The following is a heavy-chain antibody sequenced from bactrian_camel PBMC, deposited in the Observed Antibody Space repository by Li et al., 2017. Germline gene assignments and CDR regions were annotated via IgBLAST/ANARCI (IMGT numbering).Heavy chain of an antibody. D-gene: IGHD2*01. CDR1: GYTYNRQR. Sequence: QLVESGGGSAQAGGTLTLSCVASGYTYNRQRMAWFRQAPAKEREGVAGIDWDGSTTYAHSVRGRFVISKDNAKNIMNLQMNNLKPDDTAMYYCAGVRRFGGDCLAYDYNYWGQGTQVTVS. CDR2: IDWDGST. CDR3: AGVRRFGGDCLAYDYNY. J-gene: IGHJ4*01. V-gene: IGHV3S59*01.